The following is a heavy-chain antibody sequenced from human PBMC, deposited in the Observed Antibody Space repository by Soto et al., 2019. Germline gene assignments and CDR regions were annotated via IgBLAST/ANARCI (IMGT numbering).Heavy chain of an antibody. V-gene: IGHV4-59*01. Sequence: SETLSLTCTVSGGSISSYYWSWIRQPPGKGLEWIVYIYYSGSTNYNPSLKSRVTISVDSSKNQFSLKLSSVTAADTAVYYCARSNDILTGYTPPVYYYYGMDVWGQGTTVTVS. CDR1: GGSISSYY. CDR3: ARSNDILTGYTPPVYYYYGMDV. CDR2: IYYSGST. J-gene: IGHJ6*02. D-gene: IGHD3-9*01.